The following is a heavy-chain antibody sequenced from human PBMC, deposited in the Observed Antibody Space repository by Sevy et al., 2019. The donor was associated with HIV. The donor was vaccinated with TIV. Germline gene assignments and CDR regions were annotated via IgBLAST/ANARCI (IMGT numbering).Heavy chain of an antibody. Sequence: SETLSLTCSVFGDSISTYYWTWIRQPPGKGLEWIGYIYYSGNTNFNPSLKRRVTMSVDTSKNQFSLKLSSVTAADTAVYYCARDSGKGGSKFDYWGQGTLVTVSS. J-gene: IGHJ4*02. CDR3: ARDSGKGGSKFDY. CDR2: IYYSGNT. CDR1: GDSISTYY. D-gene: IGHD3-10*01. V-gene: IGHV4-59*01.